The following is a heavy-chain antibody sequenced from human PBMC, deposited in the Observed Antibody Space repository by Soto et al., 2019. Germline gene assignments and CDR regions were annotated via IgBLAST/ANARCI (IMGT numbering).Heavy chain of an antibody. Sequence: PGGSLRLSCAASGFIFRNTWISWVRQMPGKGLEWMGRIDPSDSYTNYSPSFQGHVTISADKSISTAYLQWSSLKASDTAMYYCARHSCSGGSCNYYYYGMDVWGQGTTVTVSS. CDR2: IDPSDSYT. J-gene: IGHJ6*02. CDR1: GFIFRNTW. V-gene: IGHV5-10-1*01. D-gene: IGHD2-15*01. CDR3: ARHSCSGGSCNYYYYGMDV.